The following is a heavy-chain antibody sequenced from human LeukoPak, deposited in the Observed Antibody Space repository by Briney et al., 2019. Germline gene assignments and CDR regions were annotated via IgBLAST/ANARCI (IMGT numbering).Heavy chain of an antibody. Sequence: GGSLRLSCAASEFSVGSNYMTWVRQAPGKGLEWVSLIYSGGSTYYADSVKGRFTISRDNAKNSLYLQMNSLRAEDTAVYYCARNNWFGEFENWFDPWGQGTLVTVSS. V-gene: IGHV3-66*01. CDR3: ARNNWFGEFENWFDP. CDR1: EFSVGSNY. CDR2: IYSGGST. J-gene: IGHJ5*02. D-gene: IGHD3-10*01.